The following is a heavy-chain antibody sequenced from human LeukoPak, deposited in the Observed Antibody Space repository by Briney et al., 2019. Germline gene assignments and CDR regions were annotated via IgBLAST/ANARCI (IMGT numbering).Heavy chain of an antibody. Sequence: ASETLSLTCAVYGGSFSGYYWSWIRQPPGKGLEWIGEINHSGSTNYNPSLKSRVTISVDTSKNQFSLKLSSVTAADTAVYYCARVGYSSGWYFDYWGQGTLVTVSS. CDR3: ARVGYSSGWYFDY. CDR2: INHSGST. V-gene: IGHV4-34*01. J-gene: IGHJ4*02. D-gene: IGHD6-19*01. CDR1: GGSFSGYY.